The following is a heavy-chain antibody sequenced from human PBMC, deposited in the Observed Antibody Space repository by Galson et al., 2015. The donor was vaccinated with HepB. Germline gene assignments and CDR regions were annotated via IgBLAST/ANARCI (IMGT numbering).Heavy chain of an antibody. D-gene: IGHD2-21*02. J-gene: IGHJ3*01. V-gene: IGHV3-30*03. CDR3: TSVVTEAYDAFDV. Sequence: CLRLSCAVSGFTFSDHGMHWVRQAPGKGLEWVAVISFDGSYKFYADSVKGRFTISRDDSKNTLYLQMNSLRREDTAVYFCTSVVTEAYDAFDVWGQGAVITVSS. CDR2: ISFDGSYK. CDR1: GFTFSDHG.